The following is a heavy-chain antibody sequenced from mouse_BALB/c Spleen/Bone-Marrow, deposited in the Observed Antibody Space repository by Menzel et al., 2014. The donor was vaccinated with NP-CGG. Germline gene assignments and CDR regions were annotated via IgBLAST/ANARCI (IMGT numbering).Heavy chain of an antibody. CDR1: GFNIKDTY. D-gene: IGHD1-1*01. Sequence: EVQRVESGAELVKPGASVKLSCTASGFNIKDTYMHWVKQRPEQGLERIGRIDPANGNTKYDPKFQGKATKTAGTSSNTAYLQLSSLTSEDTAVYYCASYYYGSSSFAYWGQGTMVTVSA. CDR3: ASYYYGSSSFAY. J-gene: IGHJ3*01. V-gene: IGHV14-3*02. CDR2: IDPANGNT.